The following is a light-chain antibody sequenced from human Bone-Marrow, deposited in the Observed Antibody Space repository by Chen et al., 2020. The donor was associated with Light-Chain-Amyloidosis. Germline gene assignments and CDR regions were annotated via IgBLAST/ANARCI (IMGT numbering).Light chain of an antibody. V-gene: IGLV2-14*01. J-gene: IGLJ1*01. CDR2: EVT. Sequence: QSALTQPASVSGSPGQSITISCTGTSSDVGGDNHVSWYQQHPDKAPKLLIYEVTNRPSWVPDRFSGSKSHNTASLTISGLQTEDEADYFSSSYTITDTLVFGSGTRVTVL. CDR3: SSYTITDTLV. CDR1: SSDVGGDNH.